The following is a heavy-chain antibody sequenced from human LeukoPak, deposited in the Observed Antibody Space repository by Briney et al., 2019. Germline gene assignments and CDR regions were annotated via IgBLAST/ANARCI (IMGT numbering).Heavy chain of an antibody. D-gene: IGHD1-26*01. CDR3: ARDLVGAYFDY. J-gene: IGHJ4*02. CDR2: ISSSSSYI. Sequence: GGSLRLSCAASGFTFGSYSMNWVRQAPGKGLEWVSSISSSSSYIYYADSVKGRFTISRDNAKNSLYLQMNSLRAEDTAVYYCARDLVGAYFDYWGQGTLVTVSS. V-gene: IGHV3-21*01. CDR1: GFTFGSYS.